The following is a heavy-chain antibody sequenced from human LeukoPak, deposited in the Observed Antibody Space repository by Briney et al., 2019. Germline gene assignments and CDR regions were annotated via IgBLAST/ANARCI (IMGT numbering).Heavy chain of an antibody. CDR1: GGSISSGSYY. V-gene: IGHV4-61*02. D-gene: IGHD1-1*01. Sequence: PSQTLSVTCTVSGGSISSGSYYWSWIRQPAGKGLEWIGRIYTSGSTNYNPSLKSRVTISVDTSKNQFSLKLSSVTAADTAVYYCARELLGYNNWGQGTLVTVSS. CDR3: ARELLGYNN. CDR2: IYTSGST. J-gene: IGHJ4*02.